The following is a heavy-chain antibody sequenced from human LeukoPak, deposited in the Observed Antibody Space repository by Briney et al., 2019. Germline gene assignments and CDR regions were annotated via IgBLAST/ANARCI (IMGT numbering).Heavy chain of an antibody. Sequence: ASVKVSCKASGYTFTSHGFSWVRQAPGQGLEWMGWINANSGGTNYAQKFQGRVTMTRDTSISTAYMELSRLRSDDTAVYYCARSSRYDIWTGYPYWGQGTLVTVSP. J-gene: IGHJ4*02. CDR2: INANSGGT. CDR3: ARSSRYDIWTGYPY. D-gene: IGHD3-9*01. V-gene: IGHV1-2*02. CDR1: GYTFTSHG.